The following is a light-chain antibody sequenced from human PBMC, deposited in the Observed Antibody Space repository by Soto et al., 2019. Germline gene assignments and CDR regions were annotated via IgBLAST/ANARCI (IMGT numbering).Light chain of an antibody. CDR1: QSVSSY. J-gene: IGKJ1*01. Sequence: EIVLTQSPSTLSFSPGERATLSCRASQSVSSYLAWYQQKPGQAPRLLIYDASNRATGIPARFSGSGSGTDVTLTISSLEPEDFAVYSCQQRSNWPPCTFGQGTKVEIK. CDR2: DAS. V-gene: IGKV3-11*01. CDR3: QQRSNWPPCT.